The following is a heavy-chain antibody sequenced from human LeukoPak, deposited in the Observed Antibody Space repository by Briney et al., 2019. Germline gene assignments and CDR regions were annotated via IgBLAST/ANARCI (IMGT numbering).Heavy chain of an antibody. CDR3: ARDNVLRYFDWYPSYFDY. J-gene: IGHJ4*02. CDR2: IYYSGST. V-gene: IGHV4-39*07. D-gene: IGHD3-9*01. CDR1: GGSISSSSYY. Sequence: SETLSLTCTVSGGSISSSSYYWGWIRQPPGKGLEWIGSIYYSGSTYYNPSLKSRVTISVDTSKNQFSLKLSSVTAADTAVYYCARDNVLRYFDWYPSYFDYWGQGTLVTVSS.